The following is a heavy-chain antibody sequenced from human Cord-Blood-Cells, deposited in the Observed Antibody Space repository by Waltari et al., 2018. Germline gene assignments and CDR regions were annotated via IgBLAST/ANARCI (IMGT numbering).Heavy chain of an antibody. J-gene: IGHJ4*02. V-gene: IGHV3-21*01. CDR2: IRSSISYI. CDR3: ARNPNY. CDR1: GLTFSSYS. Sequence: EVQLVESGGGLVKPGGSMRPSCSAYGLTFSSYSRNWVRQAPGNSEWWVSSIRSSISYIYYADAVRGRFTISRDYADIALYLHMNSLRAEETAVYYCARNPNYWGQGTLVAVSS.